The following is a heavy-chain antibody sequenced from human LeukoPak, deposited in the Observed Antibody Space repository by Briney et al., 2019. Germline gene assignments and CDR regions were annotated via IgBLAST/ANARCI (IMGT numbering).Heavy chain of an antibody. CDR2: IYTSGST. J-gene: IGHJ6*03. CDR1: GGSFSGYY. Sequence: SETLSLTCAVYGGSFSGYYWSWIRQPPGKGLEWIGRIYTSGSTNYNPSLKSRVTISVDTSKNQFSLKLSSVTAADTAVYYCARDRRDMVRGINIVRQYHYYYYMDVWGKGTTVTVSS. D-gene: IGHD3-10*01. CDR3: ARDRRDMVRGINIVRQYHYYYYMDV. V-gene: IGHV4-4*08.